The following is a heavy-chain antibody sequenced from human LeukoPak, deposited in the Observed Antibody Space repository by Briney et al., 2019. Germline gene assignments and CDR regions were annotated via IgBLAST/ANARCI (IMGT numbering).Heavy chain of an antibody. Sequence: ASVKFSCKASGYTFTSYYMHWVRQAPGQGLEWMGIINPSGGSTSYAQKFQGRVTMTRDTSTSTVYMELSSLGSEDTAVYYCARDQRRPMAGLLRWGQGTLVTVSS. CDR2: INPSGGST. V-gene: IGHV1-46*01. J-gene: IGHJ4*02. D-gene: IGHD6-19*01. CDR3: ARDQRRPMAGLLR. CDR1: GYTFTSYY.